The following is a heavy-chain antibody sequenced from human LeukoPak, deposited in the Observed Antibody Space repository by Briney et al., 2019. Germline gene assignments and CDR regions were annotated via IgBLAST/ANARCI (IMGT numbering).Heavy chain of an antibody. CDR2: ISYDGSNK. Sequence: GGSLRLSCAASGFTFSSYGMHWVRQAPGKGLEWVAVISYDGSNKYYADSVKGRFTISRDNSKNTLYLQMNSLRAEDTAVYYCAKGIAVAAFRHWGQGTLVTVSS. CDR3: AKGIAVAAFRH. J-gene: IGHJ1*01. V-gene: IGHV3-30*18. D-gene: IGHD6-19*01. CDR1: GFTFSSYG.